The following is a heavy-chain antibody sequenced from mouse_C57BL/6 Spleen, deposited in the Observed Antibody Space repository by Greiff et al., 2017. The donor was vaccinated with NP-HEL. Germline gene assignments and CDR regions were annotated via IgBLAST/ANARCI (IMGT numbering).Heavy chain of an antibody. D-gene: IGHD1-1*01. Sequence: QVQLKESGAELVKPGASVKLSCKASGYTFTSYWMHWVKQRPGQGLEWIGMIHPNSGSTNYNEKFKSKATLTVDKSSSTAYMQLSSLTSEDSAVYYCARRRSSYGSSYDFDYWGQGTTLTVSS. J-gene: IGHJ2*01. CDR3: ARRRSSYGSSYDFDY. V-gene: IGHV1-64*01. CDR1: GYTFTSYW. CDR2: IHPNSGST.